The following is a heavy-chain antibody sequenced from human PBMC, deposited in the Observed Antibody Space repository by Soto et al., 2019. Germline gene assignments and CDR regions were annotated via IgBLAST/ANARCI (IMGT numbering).Heavy chain of an antibody. CDR2: IYYSGST. D-gene: IGHD3-3*01. CDR1: GGSISSGDYY. V-gene: IGHV4-30-4*01. CDR3: AREVITSFGVVVSRHFDF. J-gene: IGHJ4*02. Sequence: QVQLQESGPGLVKPSQTLSLTCTVSGGSISSGDYYWSWIRQPPGKGLEWIVYIYYSGSTYYNPSLKSRGTISVDTSKNQFSLQLSSVTAADTAVYYCAREVITSFGVVVSRHFDFWGQGTLVTVSS.